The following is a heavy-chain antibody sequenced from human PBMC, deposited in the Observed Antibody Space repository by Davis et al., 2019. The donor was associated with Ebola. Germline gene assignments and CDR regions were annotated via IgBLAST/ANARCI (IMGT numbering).Heavy chain of an antibody. CDR3: ARGKDEYKNGNY. J-gene: IGHJ4*02. D-gene: IGHD5-24*01. V-gene: IGHV4-39*07. CDR2: IYYSGST. Sequence: MPSETLSLTCTVSGGSISSSSYYWGWIRQPPGKGLEWIGSIYYSGSTYYNPSLKSRVTISVDTSKNQFSLKLSSVTAADTAVYYCARGKDEYKNGNYWGQGTLVTVSS. CDR1: GGSISSSSYY.